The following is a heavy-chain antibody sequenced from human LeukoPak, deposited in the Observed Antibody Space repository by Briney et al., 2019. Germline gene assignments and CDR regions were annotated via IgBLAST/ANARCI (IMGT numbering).Heavy chain of an antibody. D-gene: IGHD6-19*01. J-gene: IGHJ4*02. V-gene: IGHV4-61*08. CDR1: GGSISSGGYY. CDR2: IYYSGST. Sequence: TPSQTLSLTCTVSGGSISSGGYYWSWIRQHPGKGLEWIGYIYYSGSTNYSPSLKSRVTISLDTSKNQFSLKVSSVTAADTAVYFCARMAAWLGLTTGPRGFDYWGQGTLVTVSS. CDR3: ARMAAWLGLTTGPRGFDY.